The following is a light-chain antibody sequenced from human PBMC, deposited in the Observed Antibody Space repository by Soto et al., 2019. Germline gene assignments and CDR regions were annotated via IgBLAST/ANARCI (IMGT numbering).Light chain of an antibody. Sequence: DIQMTQSPSTLSASVGDRVTITCRASQSISSWLAWYQQKPGKAPKLLIYDASSLESGVPSRFSGSGSGTEFTLTISSLQPDDFATYSCQQYNSYWTFGKGTKVEIK. CDR3: QQYNSYWT. V-gene: IGKV1-5*01. J-gene: IGKJ1*01. CDR1: QSISSW. CDR2: DAS.